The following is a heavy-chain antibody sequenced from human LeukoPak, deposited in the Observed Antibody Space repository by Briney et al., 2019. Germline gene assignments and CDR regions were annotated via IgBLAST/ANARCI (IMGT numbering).Heavy chain of an antibody. CDR3: ARNRATNDY. D-gene: IGHD1-26*01. V-gene: IGHV3-7*01. CDR2: MKEDGSEI. J-gene: IGHJ4*02. Sequence: PGGSLRLSCAASGFTFNTYRMSWVRQAPGKGLEWVASMKEDGSEIQYVDSVKGRFTISRDNAKNSLYLQMNSLRAEDTAVYYCARNRATNDYWGQGTLVTVSS. CDR1: GFTFNTYR.